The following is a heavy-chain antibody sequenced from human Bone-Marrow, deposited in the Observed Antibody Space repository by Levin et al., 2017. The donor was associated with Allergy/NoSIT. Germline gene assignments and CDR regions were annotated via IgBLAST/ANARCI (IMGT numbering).Heavy chain of an antibody. CDR3: ARRSGIANSRSPGAFDI. D-gene: IGHD2/OR15-2a*01. CDR1: GFNFRSYA. CDR2: ISYDGINE. J-gene: IGHJ3*02. V-gene: IGHV3-30-3*01. Sequence: PSGGSLRLSCAASGFNFRSYAMHWVRQAPGKGLEWVTIISYDGINEFYADSVKGRFTISRDNSKNTLYLQMNGLTPEDTAVYYCARRSGIANSRSPGAFDIWGQGTMVTVSS.